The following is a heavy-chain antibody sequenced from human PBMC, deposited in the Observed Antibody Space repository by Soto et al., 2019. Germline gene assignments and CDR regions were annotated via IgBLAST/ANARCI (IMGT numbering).Heavy chain of an antibody. J-gene: IGHJ4*02. CDR1: GFPFSRFA. CDR2: ISFNGGDT. CDR3: VKDGGVTFSGWFFDY. D-gene: IGHD2-8*02. V-gene: IGHV3-64D*06. Sequence: GGSLRLSCSASGFPFSRFAIHWVRQAPGKGLVYVSGISFNGGDTYHADSVKGRFSISRDNSKNTVYLQMSSLRAEDTAVYYCVKDGGVTFSGWFFDYWGQGTPVTVSS.